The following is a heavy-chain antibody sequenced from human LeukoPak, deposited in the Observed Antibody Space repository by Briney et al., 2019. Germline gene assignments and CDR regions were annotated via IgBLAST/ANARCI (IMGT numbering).Heavy chain of an antibody. CDR2: IYDSGST. D-gene: IGHD6-19*01. CDR3: ARKGSGWHTLEY. Sequence: SETLSLTCTVSGGAISSYCWSWIRQPPGKGLEWIGYIYDSGSTNYNPSLKSRVTISVDTSKNQLSLRLTSVTAADTAVYYCARKGSGWHTLEYWGQGTLVTVSS. V-gene: IGHV4-59*01. CDR1: GGAISSYC. J-gene: IGHJ4*02.